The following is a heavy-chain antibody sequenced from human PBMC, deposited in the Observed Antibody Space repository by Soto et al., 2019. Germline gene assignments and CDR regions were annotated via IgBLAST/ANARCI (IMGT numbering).Heavy chain of an antibody. CDR1: GYTFTSYG. CDR3: WRSLFCSGYYSGWFDP. D-gene: IGHD3-3*01. V-gene: IGHV1-18*01. J-gene: IGHJ5*02. Sequence: ASVKVSCKASGYTFTSYGISWVRQAPGQGLEWMGWISAYNGNTNYAQKLQGRVTMTTDSSTSTAYMELRSLRSDDTAVYYCWRSLFCSGYYSGWFDPLGQGTLVTVSS. CDR2: ISAYNGNT.